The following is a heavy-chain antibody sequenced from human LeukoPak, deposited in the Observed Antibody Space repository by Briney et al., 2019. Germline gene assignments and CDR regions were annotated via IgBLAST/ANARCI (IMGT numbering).Heavy chain of an antibody. J-gene: IGHJ4*02. V-gene: IGHV4-59*08. Sequence: SETLSLTCTVSGGSISSYYWSWIRQPPGKELQWIGCIYSTGSTSYNPSLKSRVTISIDTSKNQFSLNLNSVTAADTAVYYCARAPILYYFDCWGQGTLVTVSS. CDR3: ARAPILYYFDC. CDR2: IYSTGST. CDR1: GGSISSYY.